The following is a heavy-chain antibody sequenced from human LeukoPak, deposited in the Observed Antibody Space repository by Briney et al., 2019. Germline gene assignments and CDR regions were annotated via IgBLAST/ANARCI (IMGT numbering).Heavy chain of an antibody. CDR2: IWYDGTNK. CDR3: ARNWNDVKSLNYYYFGIDV. J-gene: IGHJ6*02. CDR1: GFTFSIYG. V-gene: IGHV3-33*01. Sequence: PGGSLRLSCAASGFTFSIYGMYWVRQAPGKGVEWVAVIWYDGTNKYYGDSVEGRFTISRDNSKDTLYLQMNSLRAEDTAAYYCARNWNDVKSLNYYYFGIDVWGQGTTVTVSS. D-gene: IGHD1-1*01.